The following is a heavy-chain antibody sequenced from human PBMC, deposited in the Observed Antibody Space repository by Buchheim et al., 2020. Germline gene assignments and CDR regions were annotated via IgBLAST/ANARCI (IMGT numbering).Heavy chain of an antibody. CDR1: GFTFSSYG. J-gene: IGHJ3*02. CDR2: ISYDGSNK. D-gene: IGHD3-22*01. CDR3: AKAQPSFYDSSGYYYLTNAFDI. Sequence: QVQLVESGGGVVQPGRSLRLFCAASGFTFSSYGMHWVRQAPGKGLEWVAVISYDGSNKYYADSVKGRFTISRDNSKNTLYLQMNSLRAEDTAVYYCAKAQPSFYDSSGYYYLTNAFDIWGQGT. V-gene: IGHV3-30*18.